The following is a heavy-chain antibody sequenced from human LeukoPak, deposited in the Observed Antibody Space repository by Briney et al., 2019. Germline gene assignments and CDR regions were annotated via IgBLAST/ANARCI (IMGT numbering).Heavy chain of an antibody. D-gene: IGHD6-13*01. Sequence: PGGSLRLSCAAPGFTFSNYWMSWVRQAPGKGLEWVANIKQDGSEKYYVDSVKGRFTISRDNDKNSLYLQMNSLRAEDAAVYYCASGRQLGYWGQGTLVTVSS. CDR1: GFTFSNYW. J-gene: IGHJ4*02. V-gene: IGHV3-7*01. CDR3: ASGRQLGY. CDR2: IKQDGSEK.